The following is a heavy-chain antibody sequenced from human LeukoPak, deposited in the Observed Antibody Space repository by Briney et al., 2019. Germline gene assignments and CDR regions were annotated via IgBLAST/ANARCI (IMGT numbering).Heavy chain of an antibody. CDR3: ARVPSGYHNT. V-gene: IGHV3-66*01. D-gene: IGHD5-12*01. J-gene: IGHJ4*02. CDR1: ELSVGSNY. Sequence: PPGGSMRLSFAASELSVGSNYMTWVRQAPGKGLEWVSLIYSGGRTYYADSVKGRFTISRDNSKTTLYLQMNSLRAEDTAVYYCARVPSGYHNTGGQGTLVTVSS. CDR2: IYSGGRT.